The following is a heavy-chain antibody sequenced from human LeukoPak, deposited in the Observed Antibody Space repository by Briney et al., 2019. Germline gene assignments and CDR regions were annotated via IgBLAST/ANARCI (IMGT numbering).Heavy chain of an antibody. CDR3: AKAWYYYGSGRPEYYFDY. V-gene: IGHV3-23*01. Sequence: GGSLRLPCAASGFTFSSYAMSWVRQAPGKGLEWVSAISGSGGSTYYADSVKGRFTISRDNSKNTLYLQMNSLSAEDTAVYYCAKAWYYYGSGRPEYYFDYWGQGTLVTVSS. CDR1: GFTFSSYA. CDR2: ISGSGGST. J-gene: IGHJ4*02. D-gene: IGHD3-10*01.